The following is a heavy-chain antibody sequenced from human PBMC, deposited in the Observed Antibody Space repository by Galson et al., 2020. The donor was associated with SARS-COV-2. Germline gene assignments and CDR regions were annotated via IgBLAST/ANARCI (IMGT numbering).Heavy chain of an antibody. CDR3: AKGPNSYSSAWFGIDF. Sequence: GGSLRLSCAASGFTIDDYAMHWVRQAQGKGPEWVSTVTWNSATMAYADSVKGRFTISRDNAKNSLYLQMNSLRTEDTAFYYCAKGPNSYSSAWFGIDFWGQGTLVSVSS. D-gene: IGHD6-19*01. J-gene: IGHJ4*02. CDR2: VTWNSATM. CDR1: GFTIDDYA. V-gene: IGHV3-9*01.